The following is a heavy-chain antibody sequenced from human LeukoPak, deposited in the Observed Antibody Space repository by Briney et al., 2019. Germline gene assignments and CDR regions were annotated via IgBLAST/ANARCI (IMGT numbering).Heavy chain of an antibody. CDR2: ICGSGGST. CDR1: GFTFSSYA. J-gene: IGHJ4*02. CDR3: AKVQWQAPRVPPYYFDY. D-gene: IGHD6-19*01. Sequence: GGSLRLSCAASGFTFSSYAMSWVRQAPGKGLEWVSAICGSGGSTYYADSVKGRFTISRDNSKNTLYLQMNSLRAEDTAVYYCAKVQWQAPRVPPYYFDYWGQGTLVTVSS. V-gene: IGHV3-23*01.